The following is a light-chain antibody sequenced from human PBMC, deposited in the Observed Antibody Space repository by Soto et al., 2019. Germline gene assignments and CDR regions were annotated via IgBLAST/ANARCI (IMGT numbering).Light chain of an antibody. J-gene: IGLJ2*01. Sequence: QSALTQPASVSGSPGQSITISCTGTSSDVGGYNYVSWYQQHPGKAPKLMIYDVSNRPSGVSNRFSGSKSGNTASLTISGLQAKDEADYYCSSYTSSSTSLVVFGGGTKLTVL. V-gene: IGLV2-14*01. CDR3: SSYTSSSTSLVV. CDR2: DVS. CDR1: SSDVGGYNY.